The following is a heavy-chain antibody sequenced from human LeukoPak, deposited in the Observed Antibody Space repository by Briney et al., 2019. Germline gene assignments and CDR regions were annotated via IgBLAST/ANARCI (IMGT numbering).Heavy chain of an antibody. J-gene: IGHJ5*02. Sequence: GASVKVSCKASGYTFTGYYMHWVRQAPGQGLEWMGWINPNSGGTNYAQKFQGRVTMTRDTSISTAYMELSRLRSDDTAVYYCARAWGGYSSGWPFDPWGQGTLVTVSS. CDR1: GYTFTGYY. CDR3: ARAWGGYSSGWPFDP. V-gene: IGHV1-2*02. D-gene: IGHD6-19*01. CDR2: INPNSGGT.